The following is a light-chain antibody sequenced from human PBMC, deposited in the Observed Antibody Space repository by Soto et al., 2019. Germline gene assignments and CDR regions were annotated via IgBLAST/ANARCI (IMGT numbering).Light chain of an antibody. CDR1: QSVSNF. J-gene: IGKJ1*01. Sequence: EIVLTQSPATLSLSPGERATLSCRASQSVSNFLAWYQQKPGQAPRVIIYDASTRATGIPARFSGSGSGTDFTLTISSLEPEDFAVYYCQQRSNWPTFGQGTKVEIK. V-gene: IGKV3-11*01. CDR3: QQRSNWPT. CDR2: DAS.